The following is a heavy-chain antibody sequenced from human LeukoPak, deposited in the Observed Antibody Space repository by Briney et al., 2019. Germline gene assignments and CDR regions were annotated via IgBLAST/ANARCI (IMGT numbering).Heavy chain of an antibody. V-gene: IGHV4-59*12. D-gene: IGHD1-20*01. CDR3: ASTFHNWNDRDYFDY. J-gene: IGHJ4*02. CDR1: GGSISGYY. Sequence: SETLSLTCTVSGGSISGYYWSWIRQPPGKGLEWIGYIHYSGTTNYNPSLKSRVTISVDTSKNQFSLKLTSVTAADTAVYYCASTFHNWNDRDYFDYWGQGTLVTVSS. CDR2: IHYSGTT.